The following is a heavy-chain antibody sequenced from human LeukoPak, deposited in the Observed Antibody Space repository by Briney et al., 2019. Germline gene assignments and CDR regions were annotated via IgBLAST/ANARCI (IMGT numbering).Heavy chain of an antibody. CDR3: ATAIGDYGTWYFDY. J-gene: IGHJ4*02. Sequence: ASVKASCKVSGYTLTELSMHWVRQAPGKGLEWMGGFDPEDGETIYAQKFQGRVTMTEDTSTDTAYMELSSLRSEDTAVFYCATAIGDYGTWYFDYWGQGTLVTVSS. CDR2: FDPEDGET. D-gene: IGHD4-17*01. V-gene: IGHV1-24*01. CDR1: GYTLTELS.